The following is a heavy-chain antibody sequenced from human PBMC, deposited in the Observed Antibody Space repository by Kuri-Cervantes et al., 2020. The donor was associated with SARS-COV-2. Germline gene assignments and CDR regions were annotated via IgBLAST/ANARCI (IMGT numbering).Heavy chain of an antibody. CDR2: VKPSTGGT. D-gene: IGHD6-19*01. Sequence: ASVKVSCKASGYTFTGYYMHWVRQAPGQGLEWMGWVKPSTGGTDRAQKFQGRVTMTRDTSISTAYVEVSRLRSDDTAIYYCLRARKTIAVTDTHCFDPWGQGTLVTVSS. CDR3: LRARKTIAVTDTHCFDP. J-gene: IGHJ5*02. V-gene: IGHV1-2*02. CDR1: GYTFTGYY.